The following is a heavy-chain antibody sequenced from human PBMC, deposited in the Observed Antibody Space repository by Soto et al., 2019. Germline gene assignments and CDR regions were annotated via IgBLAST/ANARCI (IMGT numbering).Heavy chain of an antibody. CDR1: GFTCSSYV. Sequence: VQVLESGGGLVQPGGSLRLSCAASGFTCSSYVLSWVRQAPGKGLECVSTVSGSGGSTYYADSVRGRFTVSRDNSKNTLYLQMNSLRAEDTAVYYCAKAERTNYGDAFDIWGQGTMVTVSS. J-gene: IGHJ3*02. CDR3: AKAERTNYGDAFDI. D-gene: IGHD4-17*01. CDR2: VSGSGGST. V-gene: IGHV3-23*01.